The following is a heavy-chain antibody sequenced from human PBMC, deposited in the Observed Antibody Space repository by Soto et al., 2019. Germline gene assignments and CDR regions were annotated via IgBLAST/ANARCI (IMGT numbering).Heavy chain of an antibody. Sequence: SETLSLTCAVYGGSFSGYYWSWIRQPPGKGLEWIGEINHSGSTNYNPSLKGRVTISVDTSKNQFSLKLSSVTAADTAVYYCARGHSVVVVAATRTFDYWGQGTLVTVSS. CDR2: INHSGST. CDR3: ARGHSVVVVAATRTFDY. J-gene: IGHJ4*02. CDR1: GGSFSGYY. V-gene: IGHV4-34*01. D-gene: IGHD2-15*01.